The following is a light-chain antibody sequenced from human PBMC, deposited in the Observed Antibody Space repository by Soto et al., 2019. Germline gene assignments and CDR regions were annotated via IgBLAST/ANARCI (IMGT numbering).Light chain of an antibody. CDR2: GAS. Sequence: EIVLTQSPGTLSLSPGERATLSCRASQSVSSSYLAWYQQKPGQAPRLLIYGASSRATGIPDRFSGSGSGTDLTLTISRLEPEDFAVYYYQHYGSSPLVTFGQGTRLEIK. J-gene: IGKJ5*01. V-gene: IGKV3-20*01. CDR3: QHYGSSPLVT. CDR1: QSVSSSY.